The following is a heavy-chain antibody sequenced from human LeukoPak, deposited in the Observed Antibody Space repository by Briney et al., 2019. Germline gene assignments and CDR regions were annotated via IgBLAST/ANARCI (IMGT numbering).Heavy chain of an antibody. CDR1: GFTFSGNW. CDR3: AKTDRMDV. J-gene: IGHJ6*03. V-gene: IGHV3-74*01. Sequence: PGGSLRLSCAAPGFTFSGNWMHWVRQAPGKGLMWVSRINSDESSTSYADSVKGRFTISRDNAKNTLYLQMNSLRAEDTAVYYCAKTDRMDVWGKGTTVTISS. CDR2: INSDESST.